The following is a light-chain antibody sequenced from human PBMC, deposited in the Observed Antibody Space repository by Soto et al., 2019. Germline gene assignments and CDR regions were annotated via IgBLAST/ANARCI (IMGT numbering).Light chain of an antibody. CDR1: QGVSSK. Sequence: VMKQSPATLSLSPGERATLYCRASQGVSSKLVWYQQKPGQAPRRLIYGASTRATGIPDRLCGSGSGTDFTLTISRLEPEDFAVYYCQQYGSSPRTVGQATKV. J-gene: IGKJ1*01. CDR2: GAS. CDR3: QQYGSSPRT. V-gene: IGKV3-20*01.